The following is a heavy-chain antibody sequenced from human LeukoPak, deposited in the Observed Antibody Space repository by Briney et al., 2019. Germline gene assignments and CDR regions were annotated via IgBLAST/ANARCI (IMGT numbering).Heavy chain of an antibody. CDR2: IRYDGSNK. CDR3: AKLGITMVRGVTSLFDC. D-gene: IGHD3-10*01. V-gene: IGHV3-30*02. J-gene: IGHJ4*02. Sequence: GGSLRLSCAASGFMFNRYAMQWVRQAPGKGLEWVAFIRYDGSNKYYADSVKGRFTISRDNSKNTLYLQMNSLRAEDTAVYYCAKLGITMVRGVTSLFDCWGQGTLVTVSS. CDR1: GFMFNRYA.